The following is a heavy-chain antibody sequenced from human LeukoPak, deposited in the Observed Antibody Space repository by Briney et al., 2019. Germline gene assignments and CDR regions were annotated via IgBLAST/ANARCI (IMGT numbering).Heavy chain of an antibody. CDR2: IYYSGST. Sequence: SETLSLTCTVSGGSISSSSYYWGWIRQPPGKGLEWIGSIYYSGSTYYNPSLKSRVTISVDTSKNQFSLKLSSVTAADTAVYYCARDVPYYYDSSGYGDYWGQGTLVTVSS. CDR3: ARDVPYYYDSSGYGDY. J-gene: IGHJ4*02. CDR1: GGSISSSSYY. V-gene: IGHV4-39*07. D-gene: IGHD3-22*01.